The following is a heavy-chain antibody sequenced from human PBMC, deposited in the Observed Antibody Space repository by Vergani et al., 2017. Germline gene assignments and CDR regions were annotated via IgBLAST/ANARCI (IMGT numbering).Heavy chain of an antibody. Sequence: QVQLVQSGAEVKKPGSSVKVSCKASGGTFSSYAISWVRQAPGQGLEWTGGIIPIFGTANYAQKFQGRVTITADESTSTAYMELSSLRSEDTAVYYCAKKGENGYYDSSGYYGHFDYWGQGTLVTVSS. V-gene: IGHV1-69*01. CDR2: IIPIFGTA. CDR3: AKKGENGYYDSSGYYGHFDY. J-gene: IGHJ4*02. D-gene: IGHD3-22*01. CDR1: GGTFSSYA.